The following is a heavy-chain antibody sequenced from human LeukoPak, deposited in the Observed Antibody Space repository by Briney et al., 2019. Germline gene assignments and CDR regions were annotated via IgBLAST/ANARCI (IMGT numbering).Heavy chain of an antibody. CDR3: AKKTWEQTPYYYYYMDV. V-gene: IGHV4-39*01. CDR1: GGSISSSSYY. Sequence: PSETLSLTCTVSGGSISSSSYYWGWIRQPPGKGLEWIGSIYYSGSTYYHPSLKSRVTISVDTSKNQFSLKLSSVTAADTAVYYCAKKTWEQTPYYYYYMDVWGKGTTVTVSS. D-gene: IGHD1-26*01. J-gene: IGHJ6*03. CDR2: IYYSGST.